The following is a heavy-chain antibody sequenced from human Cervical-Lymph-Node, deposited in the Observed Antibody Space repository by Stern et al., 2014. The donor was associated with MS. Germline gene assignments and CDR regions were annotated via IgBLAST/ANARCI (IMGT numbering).Heavy chain of an antibody. CDR1: GGTFSSQA. V-gene: IGHV1-69*01. J-gene: IGHJ6*02. CDR2: IIPIFGTP. Sequence: VQLVESGAEVKKPGSSVKVSCKVSGGTFSSQAINWVRQAPGQGLEWVGGIIPIFGTPNYAPKVQDRVTITADGSTSTAYMDLSSLRSEDPAVYYCATVTTVTVGSMDVWGQGTTVTVSS. CDR3: ATVTTVTVGSMDV. D-gene: IGHD4-17*01.